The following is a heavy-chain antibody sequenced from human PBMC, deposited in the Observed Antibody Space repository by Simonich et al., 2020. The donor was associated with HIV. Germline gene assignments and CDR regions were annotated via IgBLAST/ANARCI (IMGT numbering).Heavy chain of an antibody. Sequence: QVQLVQSGAEVKKPGASVKVSCKASGYTFTDYNIHWVRQAPGQGLEGMGWISTSTGNPTYAPGFTGRFVFSLDTSVSTAYLQISSLKAEDTAVYFCAREGDMNEDAFDFWGQGTMVTVSS. J-gene: IGHJ3*01. CDR2: ISTSTGNP. V-gene: IGHV7-4-1*02. D-gene: IGHD1-1*01. CDR1: GYTFTDYN. CDR3: AREGDMNEDAFDF.